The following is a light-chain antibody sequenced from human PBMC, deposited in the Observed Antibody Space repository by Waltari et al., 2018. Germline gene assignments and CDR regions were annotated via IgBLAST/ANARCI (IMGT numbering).Light chain of an antibody. CDR2: DAS. V-gene: IGKV3-11*01. CDR3: QQRGTWPLT. J-gene: IGKJ4*01. CDR1: QGVSSN. Sequence: EIVLTQSPATLSLSPGERGTLSCRASQGVSSNLAWYQQKPGQAPRLLIYDASNRATGVPARFSGSGYGTDFTLTISSLEPEDFAVYYCQQRGTWPLTFGGGTKVEIK.